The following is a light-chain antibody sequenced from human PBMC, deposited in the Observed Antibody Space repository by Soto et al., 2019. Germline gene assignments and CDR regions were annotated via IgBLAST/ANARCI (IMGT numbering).Light chain of an antibody. CDR1: SSNIGGNS. Sequence: QSVLTQPPSVSAAPGQKVTISCSGSSSNIGGNSVSWYQQLPGTAPKLMIYEVSKRPSGLSNRFSGSKSDNTASLTISGLQAEDEPDYYCCSYAGSLYVFGSGTKVTVL. CDR3: CSYAGSLYV. J-gene: IGLJ1*01. V-gene: IGLV2-23*02. CDR2: EVS.